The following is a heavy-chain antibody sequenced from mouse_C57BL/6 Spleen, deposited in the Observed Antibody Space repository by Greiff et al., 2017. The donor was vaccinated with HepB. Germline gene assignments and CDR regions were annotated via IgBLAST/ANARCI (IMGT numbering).Heavy chain of an antibody. Sequence: EVQLVESGPGLVKPSQSLSLTCSVTGYSITSGYYWNWIRQFPGNKLEWMGYISYDGSNNYNPSLKNRISITRDTSKNQFFLKLNSVTTEDTATYYCARDPSFITTVVDWYFDVWGTGTTVTVSS. CDR1: GYSITSGYY. CDR2: ISYDGSN. D-gene: IGHD1-1*01. J-gene: IGHJ1*03. V-gene: IGHV3-6*01. CDR3: ARDPSFITTVVDWYFDV.